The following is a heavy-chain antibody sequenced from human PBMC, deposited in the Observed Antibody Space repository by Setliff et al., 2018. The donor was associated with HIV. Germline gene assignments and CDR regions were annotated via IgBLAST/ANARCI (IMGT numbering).Heavy chain of an antibody. CDR3: AGQPAIRY. CDR2: INHTGST. J-gene: IGHJ4*02. Sequence: ASETLSLTSAVYGGSLSGSYWSWIRQPPGKGLEWVGEINHTGSTNYNPSLKTRATISLDTSKNQFFLKVNSVTAADTAVYYCAGQPAIRYWGQGTLVTVSS. D-gene: IGHD2-2*02. CDR1: GGSLSGSY. V-gene: IGHV4-34*01.